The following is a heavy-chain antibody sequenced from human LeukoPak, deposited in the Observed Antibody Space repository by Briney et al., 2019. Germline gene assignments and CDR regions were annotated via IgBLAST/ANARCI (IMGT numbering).Heavy chain of an antibody. J-gene: IGHJ4*02. CDR3: ARFKGPTDY. CDR1: GVAFGSYS. Sequence: GGYLWVSGAAAGVAFGSYSMSWVRQAPGKGLEWVSSISSSSSCIYYADSVKGRFTSSRDNAKNSLYLQMHSLRAEDTAVYYCARFKGPTDYWGQGTLVTVSS. V-gene: IGHV3-21*01. CDR2: ISSSSSCI.